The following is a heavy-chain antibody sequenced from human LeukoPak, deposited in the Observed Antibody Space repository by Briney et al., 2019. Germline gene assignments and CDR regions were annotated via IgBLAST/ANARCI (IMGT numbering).Heavy chain of an antibody. D-gene: IGHD3/OR15-3a*01. J-gene: IGHJ4*02. V-gene: IGHV1-24*01. CDR2: FDPKDGET. CDR3: ARRKARDLILDY. CDR1: GYTLTELS. Sequence: GASVKVSCKVSGYTLTELSMHWVRQAPGKGLEWMGGFDPKDGETIYAQKFQGRVTMTEDTSTDTAYMELGSLRSEDTAVYYCARRKARDLILDYWGQGTLVTVSS.